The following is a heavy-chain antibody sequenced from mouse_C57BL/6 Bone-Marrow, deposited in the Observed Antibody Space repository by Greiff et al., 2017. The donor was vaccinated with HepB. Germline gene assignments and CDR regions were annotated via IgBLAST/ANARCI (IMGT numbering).Heavy chain of an antibody. CDR1: GYSITSGYD. CDR3: ARGGTTVVAFDY. V-gene: IGHV3-1*01. D-gene: IGHD1-1*01. J-gene: IGHJ2*01. CDR2: ISYSGST. Sequence: VQLKESGPGMVKPSQSLSLTCTVTGYSITSGYDWHWIRHFPGNKLEWMGYISYSGSTNYNPSLKSRISITHDTSKNHFFLKLNSVTTEDTATYYCARGGTTVVAFDYWGQGTTLTVSS.